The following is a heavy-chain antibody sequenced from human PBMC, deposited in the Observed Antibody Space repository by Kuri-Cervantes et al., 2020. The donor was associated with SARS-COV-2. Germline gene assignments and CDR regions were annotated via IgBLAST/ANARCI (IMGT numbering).Heavy chain of an antibody. D-gene: IGHD5-18*01. Sequence: GESLKISCAASGFTFSDYYMSWVRQAPGKGLEWVGRIKSKTDGGTTDYAAPVKGRFTISRDDSKNTLYLQMNSLKTEDTAVYYCTTCKTTHEYSYGYSMDVWGQGTTVTVSS. V-gene: IGHV3-15*01. J-gene: IGHJ6*02. CDR3: TTCKTTHEYSYGYSMDV. CDR2: IKSKTDGGTT. CDR1: GFTFSDYY.